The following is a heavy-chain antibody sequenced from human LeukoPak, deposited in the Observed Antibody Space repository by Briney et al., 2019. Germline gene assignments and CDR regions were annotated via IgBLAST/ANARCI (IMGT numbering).Heavy chain of an antibody. D-gene: IGHD6-19*01. CDR1: GGSISSYY. Sequence: PSETLSLTCTVSGGSISSYYWSWIRQPPGKGLEWIGYIYYSGSTNYNPSLESRVTISVDTSKNQFSLKLSSVTAADTAVYYCARLRYSSRPYFDYWGQGTLVTVSS. CDR2: IYYSGST. CDR3: ARLRYSSRPYFDY. J-gene: IGHJ4*02. V-gene: IGHV4-59*08.